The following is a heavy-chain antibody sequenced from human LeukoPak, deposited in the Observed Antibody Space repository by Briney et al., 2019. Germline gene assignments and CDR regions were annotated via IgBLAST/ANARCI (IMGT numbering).Heavy chain of an antibody. CDR3: ARDRLTSGSYFFDY. Sequence: GGSLRLSCAASAFTFSDYSMNWVRQAPGKGLEWISYISGRSSTIYYADSVRGRFTISRDNAKNSMYLQMNSLRAEDTAVYYCARDRLTSGSYFFDYGGQGTVVTVSA. CDR1: AFTFSDYS. J-gene: IGHJ4*02. D-gene: IGHD1-26*01. V-gene: IGHV3-48*01. CDR2: ISGRSSTI.